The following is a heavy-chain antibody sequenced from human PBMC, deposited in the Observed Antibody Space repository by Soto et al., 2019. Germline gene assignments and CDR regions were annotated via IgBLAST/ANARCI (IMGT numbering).Heavy chain of an antibody. J-gene: IGHJ4*02. CDR2: ISGRGDST. CDR1: GFTFSSYA. D-gene: IGHD5-18*01. CDR3: AKDRAMVPGPFDY. Sequence: GGSLRLSCAASGFTFSSYAMSWVRQAPGKGLEWVSDISGRGDSTYYADSVKGRFTISRDNSKNTVYLQMNSLSAEATAVYYCAKDRAMVPGPFDYWGQGTPVTVSS. V-gene: IGHV3-23*01.